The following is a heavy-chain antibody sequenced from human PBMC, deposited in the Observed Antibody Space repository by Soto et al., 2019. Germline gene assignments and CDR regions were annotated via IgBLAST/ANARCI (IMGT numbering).Heavy chain of an antibody. Sequence: EVQLVESGGGLVQPGGSLRLSCAASGFSVSSNYMNWVRQAPGKGLAWVSIIHNGGETYYADSVKERFTVSRDNSKNSVFLQMNSLRVEDTAVYYCARDSCSQYWGQGTLVTVSS. V-gene: IGHV3-66*01. CDR1: GFSVSSNY. D-gene: IGHD3-10*02. CDR3: ARDSCSQY. J-gene: IGHJ1*01. CDR2: IHNGGET.